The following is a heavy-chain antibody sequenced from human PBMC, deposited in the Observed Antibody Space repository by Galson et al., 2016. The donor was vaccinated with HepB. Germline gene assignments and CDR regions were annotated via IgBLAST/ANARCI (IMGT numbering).Heavy chain of an antibody. D-gene: IGHD6-19*01. CDR1: GASISGYH. Sequence: ETLSLTCTVSGASISGYHLSWIRQPPGKGLEWIGYIYYSGRTNYNPSLKSRVTISVDTSKNQFSLKLSSVTAADTAVYYCARDDSGGWYGFHYGMDVWGQGTTVIVSS. J-gene: IGHJ6*02. V-gene: IGHV4-59*01. CDR3: ARDDSGGWYGFHYGMDV. CDR2: IYYSGRT.